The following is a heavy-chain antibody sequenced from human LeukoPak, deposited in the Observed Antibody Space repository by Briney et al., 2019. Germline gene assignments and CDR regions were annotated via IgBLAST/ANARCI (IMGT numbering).Heavy chain of an antibody. V-gene: IGHV4-34*01. J-gene: IGHJ4*02. CDR3: ARGPRRITMIVVRAGIYDY. D-gene: IGHD3-22*01. Sequence: SETLSLTCTVSGGSISGYYWSWIRQPPGKGLEWIGEINHSGSTNYNPSLKSRVTISVDTSKNQFSLKLSSVTAADTAVYYCARGPRRITMIVVRAGIYDYWGQGTLVTVSS. CDR1: GGSISGYY. CDR2: INHSGST.